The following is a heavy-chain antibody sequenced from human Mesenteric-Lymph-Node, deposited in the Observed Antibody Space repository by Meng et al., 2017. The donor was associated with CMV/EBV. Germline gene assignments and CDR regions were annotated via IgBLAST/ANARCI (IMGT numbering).Heavy chain of an antibody. V-gene: IGHV3-9*01. CDR2: INSNRDII. D-gene: IGHD3-3*01. Sequence: GGSLRLSCAASGFTFDDCAMHWVRQTPGKGLEWVSGINSNRDIIGYADSVKCRFTIYRDNAKNSLYLQMNSLRAEDTALYYCAKGGPPLRFLELLLDSWGQGTLVTVSS. J-gene: IGHJ4*02. CDR1: GFTFDDCA. CDR3: AKGGPPLRFLELLLDS.